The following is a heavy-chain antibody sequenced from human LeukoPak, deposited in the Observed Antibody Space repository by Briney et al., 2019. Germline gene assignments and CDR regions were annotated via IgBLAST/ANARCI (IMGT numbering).Heavy chain of an antibody. D-gene: IGHD2-21*02. V-gene: IGHV1-69*05. Sequence: SVKLSCKASGGTFSSYAISWVRHAPGQGLEWKGGIIPIFGTANYAQKFQGRVTITTDESTSTAYMELSSLTSEDMAVYYGAGTLAYCGGGCSDFDWWGQGTLVTVSS. J-gene: IGHJ4*02. CDR3: AGTLAYCGGGCSDFDW. CDR2: IIPIFGTA. CDR1: GGTFSSYA.